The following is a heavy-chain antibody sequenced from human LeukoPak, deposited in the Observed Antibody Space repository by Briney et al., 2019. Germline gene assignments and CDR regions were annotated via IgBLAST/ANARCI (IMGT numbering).Heavy chain of an antibody. CDR3: ASALTYYYDSSGYSEIYFDY. J-gene: IGHJ4*02. CDR2: IYHSGST. CDR1: GGSISSGGYS. V-gene: IGHV4-30-2*01. Sequence: SETLSLTCAVSGGSISSGGYSWSWIRQPPGEGLEWIGYIYHSGSTYYNPSLKSRVTISVDRSKNQFSLKLSSVTAADTAVYYCASALTYYYDSSGYSEIYFDYWGQGTLVTVSS. D-gene: IGHD3-22*01.